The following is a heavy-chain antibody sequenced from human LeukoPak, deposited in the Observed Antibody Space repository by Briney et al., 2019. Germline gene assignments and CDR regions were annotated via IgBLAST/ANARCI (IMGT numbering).Heavy chain of an antibody. Sequence: SGGSLRLSCAASGLTFTEYAMSWVRRAPGKGLEWVSSISRSGGSTYYAASVKGRFSISRDNAKNTVYLQMNTVRVEDTAVFYCARGGQSADFWCFAYWGQGTLVSVSS. V-gene: IGHV3-23*01. CDR1: GLTFTEYA. D-gene: IGHD3-3*01. CDR3: ARGGQSADFWCFAY. J-gene: IGHJ4*02. CDR2: ISRSGGST.